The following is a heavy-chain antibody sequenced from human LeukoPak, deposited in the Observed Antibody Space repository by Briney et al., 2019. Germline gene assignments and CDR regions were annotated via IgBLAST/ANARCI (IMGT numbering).Heavy chain of an antibody. CDR3: ARERRDGYRAHQVRTRRSGSYYYYMDV. CDR2: IYYSGST. CDR1: GGSISSSSYY. D-gene: IGHD5-24*01. J-gene: IGHJ6*03. V-gene: IGHV4-39*07. Sequence: PSETLSLTCTVSGGSISSSSYYWGWIRQPPGKGLEWNGSIYYSGSTYYNPSLKSRVTISVDTSKNQFSLKLSSVTAADTAVYYCARERRDGYRAHQVRTRRSGSYYYYMDVWGKGTTVTVSS.